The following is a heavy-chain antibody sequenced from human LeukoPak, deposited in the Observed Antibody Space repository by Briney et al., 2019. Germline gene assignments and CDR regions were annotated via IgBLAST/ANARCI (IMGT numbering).Heavy chain of an antibody. CDR2: INHSGST. V-gene: IGHV4-34*01. CDR3: ASAATAEDAFDI. D-gene: IGHD6-25*01. Sequence: SETLSLTCAVYGGSFSGYYWSWIRQPPGKGLEWIGEINHSGSTNYNPSLKSRVTISVDTSKNQFSLKLSSVTAADTAVYYCASAATAEDAFDIWGQGTMVTVSS. CDR1: GGSFSGYY. J-gene: IGHJ3*02.